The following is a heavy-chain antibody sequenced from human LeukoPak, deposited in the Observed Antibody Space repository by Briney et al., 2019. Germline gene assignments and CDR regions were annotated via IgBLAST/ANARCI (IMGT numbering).Heavy chain of an antibody. V-gene: IGHV4-31*03. CDR2: IYYSGST. Sequence: SQTLSLTCTVSGGSISSGGYYWSWIRQHPGKGLEWIWYIYYSGSTYYNPSLKSRVTISVDTSKNQFSLKLSSVTAADTAVYYCARDRSSSYGMDVWGQGTTVTVSS. D-gene: IGHD6-6*01. CDR3: ARDRSSSYGMDV. J-gene: IGHJ6*02. CDR1: GGSISSGGYY.